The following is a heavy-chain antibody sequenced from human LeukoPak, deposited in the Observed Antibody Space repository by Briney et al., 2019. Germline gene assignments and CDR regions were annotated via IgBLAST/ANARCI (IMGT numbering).Heavy chain of an antibody. J-gene: IGHJ4*02. CDR1: GYTFTSYA. D-gene: IGHD5-18*01. Sequence: ASVKVSCKASGYTFTSYAMNWVRQAPGQGLEWMGWINTNTGNPTYAQGFTGRFVFSLDTSVSTAFLQISSLKAEDTAVYYCARDPHLLRLQGSPLDYWGQGTLVTVSS. V-gene: IGHV7-4-1*02. CDR2: INTNTGNP. CDR3: ARDPHLLRLQGSPLDY.